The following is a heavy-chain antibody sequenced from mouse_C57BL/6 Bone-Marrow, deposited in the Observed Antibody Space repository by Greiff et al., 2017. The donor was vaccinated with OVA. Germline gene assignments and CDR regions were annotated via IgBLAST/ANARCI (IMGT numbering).Heavy chain of an antibody. CDR1: GYTFTSYW. V-gene: IGHV1-64*01. D-gene: IGHD4-1*01. Sequence: QVQLKQPGAELVKPGASVKLSCKASGYTFTSYWMHWVKQRPGQGLEWIGMIHPNSGSTNYNEKFKSKATLTVDKSSSTAYMQLSSLTSEDSAVYYCARSTGRRFAYWGQGTLVTVSA. CDR2: IHPNSGST. CDR3: ARSTGRRFAY. J-gene: IGHJ3*01.